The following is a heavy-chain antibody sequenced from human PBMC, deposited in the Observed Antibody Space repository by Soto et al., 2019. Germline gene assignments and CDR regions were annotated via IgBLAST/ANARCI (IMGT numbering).Heavy chain of an antibody. CDR3: ARAPSPITIFGVVIPRGNFVY. Sequence: SETLSLTCAVYGRSFSGNYWSWIRQPPGKGLEWIGEINHSGSTNYNPSLKSRVTISVDTSKNQFSLKLSSVTAADTAVYYCARAPSPITIFGVVIPRGNFVYWGQGTLVTVSS. CDR2: INHSGST. D-gene: IGHD3-3*01. CDR1: GRSFSGNY. V-gene: IGHV4-34*01. J-gene: IGHJ4*02.